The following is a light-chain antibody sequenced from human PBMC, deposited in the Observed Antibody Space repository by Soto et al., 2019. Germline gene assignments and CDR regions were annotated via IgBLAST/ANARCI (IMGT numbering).Light chain of an antibody. CDR2: AAS. Sequence: DIQMTQSPSSLSASVGDRVTITCRASQGITNYLAWYQQKPGKVPKLLIYAASTLQSGVPSRFSGSGSGTEFTLTISSLQPEDVASYYCQKCDSAPFTFGPGTKVDIK. CDR3: QKCDSAPFT. J-gene: IGKJ3*01. V-gene: IGKV1-27*01. CDR1: QGITNY.